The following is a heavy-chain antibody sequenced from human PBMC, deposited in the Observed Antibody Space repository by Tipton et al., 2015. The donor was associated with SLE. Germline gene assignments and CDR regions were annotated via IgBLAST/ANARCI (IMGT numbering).Heavy chain of an antibody. CDR2: ISAGGSST. D-gene: IGHD2-15*01. J-gene: IGHJ4*02. CDR1: GFTFDKYA. Sequence: GSLRLSCAASGFTFDKYAMSWVRQAPGKGLDWVSSISAGGSSTFYADSVKGRFTITRDNPDKTVYLQMDILSTEDTAVYYCAKVAYCSGGSCYPRYFDYWGQGTLVTVSS. CDR3: AKVAYCSGGSCYPRYFDY. V-gene: IGHV3-23*01.